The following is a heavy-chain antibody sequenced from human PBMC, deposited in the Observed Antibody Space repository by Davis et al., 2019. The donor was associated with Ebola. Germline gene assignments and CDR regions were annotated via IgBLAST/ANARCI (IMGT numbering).Heavy chain of an antibody. CDR1: AGTFSSYA. D-gene: IGHD6-19*01. CDR2: IIPIFGTA. CDR3: ARGGYSSGWYDYFDY. Sequence: SVKVSCKASAGTFSSYAISRVRQAPGQGLEWMGRIIPIFGTANYAQKFQGRVTITADESTSTAYMELSSLRSEDTAVYYCARGGYSSGWYDYFDYWGQGTLVTVSS. J-gene: IGHJ4*02. V-gene: IGHV1-69*13.